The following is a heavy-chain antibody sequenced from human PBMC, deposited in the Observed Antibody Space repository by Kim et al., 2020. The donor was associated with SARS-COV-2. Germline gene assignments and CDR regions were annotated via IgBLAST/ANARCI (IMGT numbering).Heavy chain of an antibody. Sequence: GGSLRLSCAASGFTFSSYGMHWVRQAPGKGLEWVAVIWYDGSNKYYADSVKGRFTISRDNSKNTLYLQMNSLRAEDTAVYYCARDKVVPAAHAFYYYGMDVWGQGTTVTVSS. V-gene: IGHV3-33*01. CDR3: ARDKVVPAAHAFYYYGMDV. CDR1: GFTFSSYG. D-gene: IGHD2-2*01. J-gene: IGHJ6*02. CDR2: IWYDGSNK.